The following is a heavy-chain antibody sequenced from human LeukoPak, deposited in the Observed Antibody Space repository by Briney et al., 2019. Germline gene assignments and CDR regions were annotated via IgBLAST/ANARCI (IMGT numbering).Heavy chain of an antibody. CDR3: AGTHYYESSGYYGFEY. D-gene: IGHD3-22*01. Sequence: ASVKVSCKASGYTFTGYYMHWVRQAPGQGLEWMGWINPNSGGTNYAQKFQGRVTMTRDTSISTAYMELSRLRPDDTAVYYCAGTHYYESSGYYGFEYWGQGTLVTVSS. V-gene: IGHV1-2*02. CDR2: INPNSGGT. CDR1: GYTFTGYY. J-gene: IGHJ4*02.